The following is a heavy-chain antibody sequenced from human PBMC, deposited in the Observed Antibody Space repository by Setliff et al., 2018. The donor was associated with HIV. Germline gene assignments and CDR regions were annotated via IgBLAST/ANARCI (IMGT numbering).Heavy chain of an antibody. J-gene: IGHJ4*02. Sequence: PGGSLRLSCAASGFTFSSYAMHWVRQAPGKGLEWVAVISYDGSNKYYADSVKGRFTISRDNSKNTLYLQMNSLRAEDTAVYCCAREGSEGTLLWFGELLYGDYWGQGTLVTVPQ. V-gene: IGHV3-30*01. CDR2: ISYDGSNK. CDR1: GFTFSSYA. D-gene: IGHD3-10*01. CDR3: AREGSEGTLLWFGELLYGDY.